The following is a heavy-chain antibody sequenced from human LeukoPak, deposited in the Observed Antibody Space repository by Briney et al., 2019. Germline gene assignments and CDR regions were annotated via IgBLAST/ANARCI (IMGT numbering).Heavy chain of an antibody. J-gene: IGHJ4*02. CDR3: AKEPSFGGFLEWLPSYYFDY. V-gene: IGHV3-48*04. CDR2: ISSSSSTI. Sequence: GGSLRLSCAASGFTFSSYSMNWVRQAPGKGLEWVSYISSSSSTIYYADSVKGRFTISRDDAKNSLYLQMNSLRAEDTAVYYCAKEPSFGGFLEWLPSYYFDYWGQGTLVTVSS. CDR1: GFTFSSYS. D-gene: IGHD3-3*01.